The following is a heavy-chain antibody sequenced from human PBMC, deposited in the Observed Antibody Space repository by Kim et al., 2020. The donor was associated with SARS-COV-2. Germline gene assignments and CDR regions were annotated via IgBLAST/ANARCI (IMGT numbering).Heavy chain of an antibody. V-gene: IGHV4-34*01. D-gene: IGHD3-10*01. CDR3: ARGSRRDSGSYLDYFDY. J-gene: IGHJ4*02. Sequence: LKSRVTISVEPSKNQFSLKLSSVTAAETAVYYCARGSRRDSGSYLDYFDYWGQGTLVTVSS.